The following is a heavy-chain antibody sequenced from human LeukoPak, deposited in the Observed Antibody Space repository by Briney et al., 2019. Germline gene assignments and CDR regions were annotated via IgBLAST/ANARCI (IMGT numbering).Heavy chain of an antibody. D-gene: IGHD3-9*01. CDR2: INPNSGGT. Sequence: ASVKVSCKASGYTFTGYYMHWVRQAPGQGLEWMGWINPNSGGTNYAQKFQGRVTMTRDTSISTAYMELSSVTAADTAVYYCARLTGYSSESWFDPWGQGTLVTVSS. CDR1: GYTFTGYY. V-gene: IGHV1-2*02. CDR3: ARLTGYSSESWFDP. J-gene: IGHJ5*02.